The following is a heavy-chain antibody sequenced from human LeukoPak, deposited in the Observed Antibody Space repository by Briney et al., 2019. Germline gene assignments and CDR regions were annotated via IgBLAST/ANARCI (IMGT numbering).Heavy chain of an antibody. CDR3: AKEENPYHPATAGSMMHFDF. CDR1: GLTLNDYG. CDR2: IAFDESNK. D-gene: IGHD3-10*01. Sequence: GGSRRLSCAAPGLTLNDYGLHWVRQAPGKGLDWVAVIAFDESNKYNAESLKTRFTISRDNSKDTLYLQMRGLTPEDTADYSCAKEENPYHPATAGSMMHFDFWGQGTLVTVSS. V-gene: IGHV3-30*18. J-gene: IGHJ4*02.